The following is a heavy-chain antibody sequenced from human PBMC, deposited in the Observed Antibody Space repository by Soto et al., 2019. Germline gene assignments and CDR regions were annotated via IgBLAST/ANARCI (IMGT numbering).Heavy chain of an antibody. CDR3: ARLVTYYGMDV. Sequence: TSETLSLTCSVSGGTTTSGGYYWSWIRQHPGKGLEWIGSIYYSGSTYYNPSLKSRVTISVDTSKNQFSLKLSSVTAADTAVYYCARLVTYYGMDVWGQGTTVTVSS. V-gene: IGHV4-39*01. D-gene: IGHD2-21*02. CDR2: IYYSGST. CDR1: GGTTTSGGYY. J-gene: IGHJ6*02.